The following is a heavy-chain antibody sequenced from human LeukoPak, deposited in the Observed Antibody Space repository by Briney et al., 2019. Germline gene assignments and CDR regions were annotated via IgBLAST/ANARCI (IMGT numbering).Heavy chain of an antibody. Sequence: RPSETLSLTCTVSGGSVSSGSYYWSWIRQPPGKGLEWIGYIYYSGSTNYNPSLKSRVTISVDTSKNQFSLKLSSVTAADTAVYYCARDGTYSNSWTHYYYYYMDVWGKGTTVTVSS. CDR2: IYYSGST. CDR1: GGSVSSGSYY. D-gene: IGHD6-13*01. CDR3: ARDGTYSNSWTHYYYYYMDV. J-gene: IGHJ6*03. V-gene: IGHV4-61*01.